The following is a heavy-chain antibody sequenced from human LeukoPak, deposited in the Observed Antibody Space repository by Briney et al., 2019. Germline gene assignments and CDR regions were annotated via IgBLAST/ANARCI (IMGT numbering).Heavy chain of an antibody. CDR1: GDSVSSNSAA. CDR3: ARGFPLTSVSTFPYWYFDL. D-gene: IGHD4-17*01. J-gene: IGHJ2*01. CDR2: TYYRSKWYN. V-gene: IGHV6-1*01. Sequence: SQTLSLTCAISGDSVSSNSAAWNWISQSPSRGLEWLVLTYYRSKWYNDYAVSLKSRITIRPDTSKNQFSLQLNSVTPEDTAVYYCARGFPLTSVSTFPYWYFDLWGRGTLVTVSS.